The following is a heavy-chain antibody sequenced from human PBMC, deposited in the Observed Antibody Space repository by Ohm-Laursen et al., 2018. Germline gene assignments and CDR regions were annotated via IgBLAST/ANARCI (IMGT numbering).Heavy chain of an antibody. V-gene: IGHV1-24*01. J-gene: IGHJ5*02. CDR2: FDPEDGET. Sequence: ASVKVSCKVSGYTLTELSMHWVRQAPGKGLEWMGGFDPEDGETIYAQKFQGRVTMTEDTSTDTAYMELSSLRSEDTAVYYCATDLGWYNWFGPWGQGTLVTVSS. CDR3: ATDLGWYNWFGP. CDR1: GYTLTELS. D-gene: IGHD3-3*01.